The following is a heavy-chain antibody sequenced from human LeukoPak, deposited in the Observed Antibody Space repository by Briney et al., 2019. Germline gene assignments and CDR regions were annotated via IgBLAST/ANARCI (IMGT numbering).Heavy chain of an antibody. V-gene: IGHV3-30*03. J-gene: IGHJ4*01. Sequence: GGSLRLSCAASGFNFNMYAIHWVRQAPGKGLEWLGVISYDGKYKHSADSVKGRLTISRDSSKNTAFLQLDTLGPEDTALYYCAGGYTFGWFYFEYWGHGTLVTVSS. CDR1: GFNFNMYA. CDR2: ISYDGKYK. D-gene: IGHD3-9*01. CDR3: AGGYTFGWFYFEY.